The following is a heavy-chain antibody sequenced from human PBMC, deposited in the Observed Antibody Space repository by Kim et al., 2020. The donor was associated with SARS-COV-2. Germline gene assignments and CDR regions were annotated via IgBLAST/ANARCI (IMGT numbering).Heavy chain of an antibody. Sequence: GESLKISCKGSGYSFTSYWISWVRQMPGKGLEWMVRIDPSDSYTNYSPSFQGHVTISADKSISTAYLQWSSLKASDTAMYYCARPPPPGVDTAMVTPLGYWGQGTLVTVSS. CDR1: GYSFTSYW. CDR2: IDPSDSYT. D-gene: IGHD5-18*01. CDR3: ARPPPPGVDTAMVTPLGY. J-gene: IGHJ4*02. V-gene: IGHV5-10-1*01.